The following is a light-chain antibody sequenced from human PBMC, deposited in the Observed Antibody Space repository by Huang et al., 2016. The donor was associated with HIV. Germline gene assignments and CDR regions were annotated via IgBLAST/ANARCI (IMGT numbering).Light chain of an antibody. V-gene: IGKV2-30*01. J-gene: IGKJ2*01. CDR3: MQGTHWPPYT. CDR1: RSLEYSDGNTY. Sequence: DVVLNQSPLSLPVTLGQSASISCRSSRSLEYSDGNTYLSWFHQRPGQSPRRLIYYGVKRDSGGPDRFSGSGSGTDFTLKISRVEAEDVGIYYCMQGTHWPPYTFGQGTKLEI. CDR2: YGV.